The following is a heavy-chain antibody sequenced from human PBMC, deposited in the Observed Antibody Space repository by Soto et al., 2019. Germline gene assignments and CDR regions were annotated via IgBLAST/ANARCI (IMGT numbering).Heavy chain of an antibody. Sequence: QVQLVESGGGVVQPGRSLRLSCAASGFTFSSYGMHWVRQAPGKGLEWVAVIWYDGSNKYYADSVKGRFTISRDNSKNTLYLQVNSLRAEDTAVYYCARAYYDSSGYQDYWGQGTLVTVSS. CDR2: IWYDGSNK. CDR1: GFTFSSYG. V-gene: IGHV3-33*01. D-gene: IGHD3-22*01. CDR3: ARAYYDSSGYQDY. J-gene: IGHJ4*02.